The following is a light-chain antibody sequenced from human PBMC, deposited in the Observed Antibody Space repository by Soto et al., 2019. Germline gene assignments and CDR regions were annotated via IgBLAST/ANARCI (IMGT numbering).Light chain of an antibody. CDR3: QQRNSWPLT. CDR1: QSVNSY. V-gene: IGKV3-11*01. CDR2: DAS. J-gene: IGKJ4*01. Sequence: EIVLTQSPATLSLSPGERATLSCRASQSVNSYLAWYQQKPGQAPRLLIYDASNRATGIPARFSGSGSGTDFTLTIISLEPEDFAIYYCQQRNSWPLTFGGGTKVEIK.